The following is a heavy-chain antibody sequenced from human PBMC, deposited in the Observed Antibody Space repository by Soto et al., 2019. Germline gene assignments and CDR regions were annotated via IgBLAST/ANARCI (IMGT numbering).Heavy chain of an antibody. CDR3: ARSIVVVTALDY. J-gene: IGHJ4*02. Sequence: GASVKVSCKASGYTFTSYGISWVRQAPGQGLEWMGWISAYNSNTKYSQKFQGRVTITRDTSASTAYMELSSLRSEDTAVYYCARSIVVVTALDYWGQGTLVTVSS. CDR1: GYTFTSYG. CDR2: ISAYNSNT. V-gene: IGHV1-18*01. D-gene: IGHD2-21*02.